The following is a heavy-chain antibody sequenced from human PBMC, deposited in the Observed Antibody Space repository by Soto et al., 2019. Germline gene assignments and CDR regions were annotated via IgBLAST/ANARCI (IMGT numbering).Heavy chain of an antibody. CDR1: GSRFSNYV. Sequence: QVQLVQSGAEVQTPGSSLKVSCKVSGSRFSNYVISWVRQAPGHGLEWLGRIIPIFNSTKYAQSFQGRVTITADKSTSTASLELSSLRSDDTAVYYCAREGRGKKAGYNGLVSLGYWGQVTLVSVSS. CDR3: AREGRGKKAGYNGLVSLGY. CDR2: IIPIFNST. J-gene: IGHJ4*02. D-gene: IGHD2-2*02. V-gene: IGHV1-69*06.